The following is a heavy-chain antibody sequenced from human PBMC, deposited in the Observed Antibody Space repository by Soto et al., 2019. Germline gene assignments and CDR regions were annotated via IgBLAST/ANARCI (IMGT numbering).Heavy chain of an antibody. CDR1: GLPFSFFS. V-gene: IGHV3-23*01. CDR2: ISGNGGTT. J-gene: IGHJ4*02. Sequence: EVVLLESGGGLVQPGGSRGLPVESLGLPFSFFSMIWAAQAQGKGLEWFASISGNGGTTYYAASGKGRFTFSRDNSKNTLYLQMNNLRGEDTAVYYCAKDRGGFTNGWEFFDSWGQGTLVTVSS. D-gene: IGHD3-10*01. CDR3: AKDRGGFTNGWEFFDS.